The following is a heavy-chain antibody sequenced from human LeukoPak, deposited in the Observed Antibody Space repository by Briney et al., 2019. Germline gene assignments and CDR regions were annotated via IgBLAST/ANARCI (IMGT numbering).Heavy chain of an antibody. Sequence: GGSLRLSCAASGFTFSSYWMHWVRQAPGKGLGWVSRINSDGSSTSYADSVKGRFTISRDNAKKTLYLEMNSLRAEDTAVYYCAREGSSGYYADYWGQGTLVTVSS. CDR2: INSDGSST. CDR3: AREGSSGYYADY. V-gene: IGHV3-74*01. D-gene: IGHD3-22*01. CDR1: GFTFSSYW. J-gene: IGHJ4*02.